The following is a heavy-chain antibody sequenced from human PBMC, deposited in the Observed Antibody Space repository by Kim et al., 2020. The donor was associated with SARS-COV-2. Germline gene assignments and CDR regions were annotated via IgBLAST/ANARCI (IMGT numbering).Heavy chain of an antibody. CDR2: ISGAVTGT. J-gene: IGHJ4*01. CDR3: AKDYSGTWFAYYFDY. D-gene: IGHD5-12*01. CDR1: GFTFSSYA. Sequence: GGSLRLSCAASGFTFSSYAMTWVRQAPGMGLEWVSTISGAVTGTYYADSVKGRFTLSRDNSKNTLYLQMNSLRAEDTAVYYCAKDYSGTWFAYYFDYWG. V-gene: IGHV3-23*01.